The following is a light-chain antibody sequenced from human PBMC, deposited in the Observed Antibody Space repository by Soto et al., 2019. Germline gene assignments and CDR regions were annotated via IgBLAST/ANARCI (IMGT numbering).Light chain of an antibody. CDR3: QQSYSSPQMYT. V-gene: IGKV1-39*01. J-gene: IGKJ2*01. CDR2: AAS. CDR1: QRISNS. Sequence: DIQMTQSPSSLSASEGDRVTITCRASQRISNSLNWYQQKPGKAPDLLIYAASNLQSGVPSRFSGSGSGTDFTLTISSLQPEDFATYYCQQSYSSPQMYTFGQGTKLEIK.